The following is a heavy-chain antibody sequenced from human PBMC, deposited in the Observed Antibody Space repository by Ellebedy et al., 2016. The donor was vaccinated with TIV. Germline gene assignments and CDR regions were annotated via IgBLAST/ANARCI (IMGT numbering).Heavy chain of an antibody. D-gene: IGHD3-22*01. CDR3: AGDRMYYYDSSGSYSYYAMDV. CDR1: GDSIPNYY. J-gene: IGHJ6*02. CDR2: VHYRGSS. V-gene: IGHV4-59*01. Sequence: SETLSLXXSVSGDSIPNYYWTWIRQPPGKGLEWIGFVHYRGSSTYNPSLKSRATISLDTSKKQFSLTVSSVTAEDTAVYYCAGDRMYYYDSSGSYSYYAMDVWGQGTTVNVSS.